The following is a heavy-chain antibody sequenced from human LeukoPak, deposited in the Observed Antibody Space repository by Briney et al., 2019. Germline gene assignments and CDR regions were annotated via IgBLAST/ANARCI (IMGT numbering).Heavy chain of an antibody. CDR2: ISGSGGST. CDR1: GFTFSSYA. D-gene: IGHD3-10*01. J-gene: IGHJ4*02. Sequence: GGSLRLSCAASGFTFSSYAMSWVRQAPGKGLGWVSAISGSGGSTYYADSVKGRFTISRDNSKNTLYLPMNSLRAEDTAVYYCAKDYLVYYGSGSYYSHFDYWGQGTLVTVSS. V-gene: IGHV3-23*01. CDR3: AKDYLVYYGSGSYYSHFDY.